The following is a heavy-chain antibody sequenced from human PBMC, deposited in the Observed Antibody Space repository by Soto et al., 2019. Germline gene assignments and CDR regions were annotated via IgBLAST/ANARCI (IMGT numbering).Heavy chain of an antibody. J-gene: IGHJ5*02. CDR2: IWYDGSAK. CDR1: GFIFSNYG. V-gene: IGHV3-33*01. D-gene: IGHD3-16*01. Sequence: QVQLVESGGGVVQPGRSLRLSCAASGFIFSNYGIHWVRQAPGKGPEWVAVIWYDGSAKHYADSVKGRFTISRDNSMSTVFLHMNSLRAEDTAVYSCARDWGGPPRATTVAPDLWGQGTLVTVSS. CDR3: ARDWGGPPRATTVAPDL.